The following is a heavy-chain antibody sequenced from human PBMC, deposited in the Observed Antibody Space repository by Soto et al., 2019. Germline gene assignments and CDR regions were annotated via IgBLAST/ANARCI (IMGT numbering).Heavy chain of an antibody. V-gene: IGHV3-30*18. CDR1: GFTFSSYG. CDR2: ISYDGSNK. D-gene: IGHD2-2*01. CDR3: TEDTTPYWSSTSCYVDYYYYYGMYV. Sequence: QVQLVESGGGVVQPGRSLRLSCAASGFTFSSYGMHWVRQAPGKGLEWVAVISYDGSNKYYADSVKGRFTISRDNSKNPLYLQMHSLRAEDTVVYYCTEDTTPYWSSTSCYVDYYYYYGMYVWCQGTKVTVSS. J-gene: IGHJ6*02.